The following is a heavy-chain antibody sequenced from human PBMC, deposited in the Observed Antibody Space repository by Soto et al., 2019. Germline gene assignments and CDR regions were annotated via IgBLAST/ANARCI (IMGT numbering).Heavy chain of an antibody. CDR3: ARNLPRYCSSTSCPFDF. J-gene: IGHJ4*02. CDR1: GYRFDKYG. D-gene: IGHD2-2*01. CDR2: INTYNGNT. V-gene: IGHV1-18*01. Sequence: QVKLAQSGGEVKKPGASVKVSCKTSGYRFDKYGLSWVRQAPGQGLEWMGRINTYNGNTDYPQNFQGRVTIAIDTSTSTAYMELRSLRSDDTAVYYCARNLPRYCSSTSCPFDFWGQGTLVTVSS.